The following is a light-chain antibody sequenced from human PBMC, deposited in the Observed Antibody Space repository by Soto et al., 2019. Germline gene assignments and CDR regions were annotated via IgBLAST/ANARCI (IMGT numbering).Light chain of an antibody. CDR3: QQSESTPPT. V-gene: IGKV4-1*01. J-gene: IGKJ2*01. CDR2: WAS. CDR1: QSVLYSSNNNNY. Sequence: DIVMTQSPDSLAVSLGERATINCKSSQSVLYSSNNNNYLAWYQQRPGQPPKLLIYWASTREAGVPDRFSGSGSGTDFTLTITSLQAEDVAVYYCQQSESTPPTFGQGTTLEIK.